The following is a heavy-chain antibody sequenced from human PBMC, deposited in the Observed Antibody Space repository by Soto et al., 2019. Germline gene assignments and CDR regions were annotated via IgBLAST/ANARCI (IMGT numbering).Heavy chain of an antibody. CDR2: IYSGGST. CDR1: GFTVSSNY. V-gene: IGHV3-53*01. D-gene: IGHD4-17*01. J-gene: IGHJ2*01. Sequence: GGSLRRSCAASGFTVSSNYMSWVRQAPGKGLEWVSVIYSGGSTYYADSVKGRFTISRDNSKNTLYLQMNSLRAEDTAVYYCARVSTYGGNWYFDLWGRGTLVTVSS. CDR3: ARVSTYGGNWYFDL.